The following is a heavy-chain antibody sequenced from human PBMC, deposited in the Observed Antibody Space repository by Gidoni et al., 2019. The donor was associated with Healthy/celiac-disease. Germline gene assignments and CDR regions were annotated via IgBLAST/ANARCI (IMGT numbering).Heavy chain of an antibody. J-gene: IGHJ4*02. Sequence: QVQLQQWGAGLLKPSETLSLTCAVYGGSFSGYYWSWIRQPPGKGLEWIGEINHSGSTNYNPSLKSRVTISVETSKNQFSLKLSSVTAADTAVYYCARVPRYYYGSGSYYNVQDYWGQGTLVTVSS. CDR1: GGSFSGYY. V-gene: IGHV4-34*01. CDR3: ARVPRYYYGSGSYYNVQDY. D-gene: IGHD3-10*01. CDR2: INHSGST.